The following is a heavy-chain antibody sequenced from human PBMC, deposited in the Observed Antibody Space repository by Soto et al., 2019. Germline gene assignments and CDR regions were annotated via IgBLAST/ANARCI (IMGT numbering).Heavy chain of an antibody. CDR2: ISGSGAST. Sequence: EVQLLESGGGLVQPGGSLRLSCAASGFTFSSYGMSWVRQAPGKGLEWVSVISGSGASTYYADSVKGRFTISRDTSKNTLYLQMNSLRAEDTAVYYCAKVLERIAANDFDVWGQGTMVTVSS. CDR3: AKVLERIAANDFDV. J-gene: IGHJ3*01. V-gene: IGHV3-23*01. D-gene: IGHD2-15*01. CDR1: GFTFSSYG.